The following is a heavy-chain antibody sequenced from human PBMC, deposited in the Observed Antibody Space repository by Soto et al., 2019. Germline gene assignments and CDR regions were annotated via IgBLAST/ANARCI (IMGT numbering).Heavy chain of an antibody. CDR2: ISYDGSNK. J-gene: IGHJ6*02. V-gene: IGHV3-30-3*01. Sequence: GGSLRLSCAASGFTFSSYAMHWVRQAPGKGLEWVAVISYDGSNKYYADSVKGRFTISRDNSKNTLYLQMNSLRAEDTAVYYCARDRLPQYYYGMDVWGQGTTVTVSS. CDR3: ARDRLPQYYYGMDV. CDR1: GFTFSSYA.